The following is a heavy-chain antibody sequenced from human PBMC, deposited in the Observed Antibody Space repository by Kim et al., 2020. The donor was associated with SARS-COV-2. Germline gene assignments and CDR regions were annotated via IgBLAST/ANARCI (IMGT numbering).Heavy chain of an antibody. D-gene: IGHD3-10*01. V-gene: IGHV1-8*01. CDR3: ARGSYYYGSGSGDY. Sequence: AQKFQGRVTMTRNTSISTAYMELSSLRSEDTAVYYCARGSYYYGSGSGDYWGQGTLVTVSS. J-gene: IGHJ4*02.